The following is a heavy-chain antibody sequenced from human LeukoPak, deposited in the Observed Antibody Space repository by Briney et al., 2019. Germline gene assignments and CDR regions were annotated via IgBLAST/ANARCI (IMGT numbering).Heavy chain of an antibody. V-gene: IGHV4-34*01. J-gene: IGHJ4*02. CDR1: GGSFSGYY. CDR2: INHSGST. Sequence: SETLSLTCAVYGGSFSGYYWSWIRQPPGKGLEWIGEINHSGSTNYNPSLKSRVTISVDTSKNQFSLKLSSVTAADTAVYYCARAQPTGDPYFDYWGQGTLVTVSS. D-gene: IGHD7-27*01. CDR3: ARAQPTGDPYFDY.